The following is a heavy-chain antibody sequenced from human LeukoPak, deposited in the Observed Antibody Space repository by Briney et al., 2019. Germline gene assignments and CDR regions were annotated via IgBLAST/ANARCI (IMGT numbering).Heavy chain of an antibody. Sequence: SETLSLTCAVYGGSFSGYYWSWIRQPPGKGLEWIGEINHSGSTNYNPSLKSRVTISVDTSKNQFPLKLSSVTAADTAVYYCARDTDAFDIWGQGTMVTVSS. V-gene: IGHV4-34*01. CDR1: GGSFSGYY. CDR2: INHSGST. D-gene: IGHD5-18*01. J-gene: IGHJ3*02. CDR3: ARDTDAFDI.